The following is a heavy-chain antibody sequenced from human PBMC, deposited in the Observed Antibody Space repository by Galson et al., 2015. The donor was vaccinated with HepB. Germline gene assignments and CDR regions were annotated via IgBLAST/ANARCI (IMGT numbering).Heavy chain of an antibody. J-gene: IGHJ4*02. V-gene: IGHV3-30*03. CDR1: GFTFSSYG. CDR2: ISYDGSNK. CDR3: ATPTVTSADY. D-gene: IGHD4-17*01. Sequence: SLILSCAASGFTFSSYGMHWVRQAPGKGLEWVAVISYDGSNKYYADSVKGRFTISRDNSKNTLYLQMNSLRAENTAVYYCATPTVTSADYWDQGTLVTVSS.